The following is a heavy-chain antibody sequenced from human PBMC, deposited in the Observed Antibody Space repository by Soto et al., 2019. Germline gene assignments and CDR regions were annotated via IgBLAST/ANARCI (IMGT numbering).Heavy chain of an antibody. CDR3: AKYCSSDVCFDY. J-gene: IGHJ4*02. V-gene: IGHV3-48*02. CDR1: GFTFSSCS. CDR2: ISGSVDTK. Sequence: EVQLVESGGGLVQPGGSLRLSCASSGFTFSSCSMNWVRQAPGKGLEWVSFISGSVDTKYYADSVKGRFTISRDNAKNSLYLQMSSLRDEDTAVYYCAKYCSSDVCFDYWGQGTLVTVSS. D-gene: IGHD2-8*01.